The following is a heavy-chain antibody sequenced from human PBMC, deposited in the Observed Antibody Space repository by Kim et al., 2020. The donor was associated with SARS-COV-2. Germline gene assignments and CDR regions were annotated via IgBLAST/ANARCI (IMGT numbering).Heavy chain of an antibody. V-gene: IGHV3-23*01. Sequence: GGSLRLSCAASGFTFSSYAMSWVRQAPGKGLEWVSAISGSGGSTYYADSVKGRFTISRDNSKNTLYLQMNSLRAEDTAVYYCAKSSQYQLPRQHYYFDYWGQGTLVTVSS. CDR3: AKSSQYQLPRQHYYFDY. CDR1: GFTFSSYA. CDR2: ISGSGGST. D-gene: IGHD2-2*01. J-gene: IGHJ4*02.